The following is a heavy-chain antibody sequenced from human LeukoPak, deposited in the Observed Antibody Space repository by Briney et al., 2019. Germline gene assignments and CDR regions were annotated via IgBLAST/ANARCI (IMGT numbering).Heavy chain of an antibody. V-gene: IGHV3-21*01. Sequence: GGSLRLSCAASGFTFSSYAMNWVRQAPGKGLEWVSSISSSSRYIYYADSVKGRFTISRDNAKNSLYLQMNSLRAEDTAVYYCARDREEDYYMDVWGKGTTVTVSS. CDR2: ISSSSRYI. J-gene: IGHJ6*03. CDR3: ARDREEDYYMDV. CDR1: GFTFSSYA.